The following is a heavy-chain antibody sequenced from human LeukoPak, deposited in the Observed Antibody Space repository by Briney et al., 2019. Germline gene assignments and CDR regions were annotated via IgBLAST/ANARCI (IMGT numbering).Heavy chain of an antibody. V-gene: IGHV1-46*03. J-gene: IGHJ4*02. Sequence: ASVKVSCKASGYTFTTYYMHWVRQAPGQGLEWMGIINPTGGSTTLAQKFQGRVTMTSDTSTSTVYMHLSSLRSEDTAVYYCARDEGYCNSINCYLFDYWGQGSLVTVSS. CDR1: GYTFTTYY. CDR3: ARDEGYCNSINCYLFDY. D-gene: IGHD2-2*01. CDR2: INPTGGST.